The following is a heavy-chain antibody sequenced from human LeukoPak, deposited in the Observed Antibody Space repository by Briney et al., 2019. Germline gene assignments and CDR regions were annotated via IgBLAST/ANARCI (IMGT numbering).Heavy chain of an antibody. CDR2: INWNGGGT. D-gene: IGHD3-16*01. CDR1: GLTFSSYS. Sequence: PGGSLRLSCAASGLTFSSYSMNWVRQAPGKGLEWVSGINWNGGGTGYADSVKGRFTISRDNAKNSLYLQMNSLRAEDTALYYCARGMITFGGAIGYWGQGTPVTVSS. V-gene: IGHV3-20*04. CDR3: ARGMITFGGAIGY. J-gene: IGHJ4*02.